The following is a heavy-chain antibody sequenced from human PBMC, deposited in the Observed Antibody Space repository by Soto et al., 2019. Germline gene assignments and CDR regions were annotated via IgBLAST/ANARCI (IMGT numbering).Heavy chain of an antibody. D-gene: IGHD1-26*01. V-gene: IGHV3-48*02. CDR1: GFTFSSYS. CDR2: ISSSSSTI. Sequence: GGSLRLSCAASGFTFSSYSMNWVRQAPGKGLEWVSYISSSSSTIYYADSVKGRFTISRDNAKNSLYLQMNSLRDEDTAVYYCARALWSMQGDYYYGMDVWGQGTTVTVSS. J-gene: IGHJ6*02. CDR3: ARALWSMQGDYYYGMDV.